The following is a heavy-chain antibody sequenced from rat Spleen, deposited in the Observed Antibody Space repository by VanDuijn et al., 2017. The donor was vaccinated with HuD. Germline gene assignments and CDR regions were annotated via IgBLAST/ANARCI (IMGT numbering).Heavy chain of an antibody. D-gene: IGHD1-6*01. CDR1: GFTFSRFA. J-gene: IGHJ2*01. V-gene: IGHV5-25*01. Sequence: EVQLVESGGGLVQPGRSLKLSCAASGFTFSRFAMVWVRQAQKKGLEWVATITSGGSKTYYPDSVKGRFTISRDNAKSTLYLQMDSLRSEDTATYYCAKTGFYFDYWGQGVMVTVSS. CDR3: AKTGFYFDY. CDR2: ITSGGSKT.